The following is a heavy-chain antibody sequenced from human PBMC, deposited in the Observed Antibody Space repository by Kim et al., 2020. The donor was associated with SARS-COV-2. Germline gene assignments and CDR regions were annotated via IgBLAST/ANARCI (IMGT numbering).Heavy chain of an antibody. D-gene: IGHD6-13*01. Sequence: GGSLRLSCAASGFTFSSYGMHWVRQAPGKGLEWVAVISYDGSNKYYADSVKGRFTISRDNSKNTLYLQMNSLRAEDTAVYYCAKSGEIAAAGTRGGMDVWGQGTTVTVSS. CDR3: AKSGEIAAAGTRGGMDV. CDR2: ISYDGSNK. J-gene: IGHJ6*02. V-gene: IGHV3-30*18. CDR1: GFTFSSYG.